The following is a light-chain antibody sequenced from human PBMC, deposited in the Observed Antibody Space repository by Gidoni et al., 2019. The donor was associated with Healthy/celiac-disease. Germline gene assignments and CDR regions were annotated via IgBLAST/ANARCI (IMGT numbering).Light chain of an antibody. CDR2: DAS. J-gene: IGKJ5*01. CDR1: QSVSSY. CDR3: QQRSNWPPN. V-gene: IGKV3-11*01. Sequence: EIVLTQSPATLSLSPGERATISCRASQSVSSYLAWYQQQPGQAPRLLIYDASNRATGIPARFSGSGSGTDFTLTISSLEPEDFAVYYCQQRSNWPPNFXQXTRLEIK.